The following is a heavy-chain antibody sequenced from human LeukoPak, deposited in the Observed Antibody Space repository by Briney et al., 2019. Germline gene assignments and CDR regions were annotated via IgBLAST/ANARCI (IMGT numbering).Heavy chain of an antibody. CDR3: ARGRIAAAGIPYNWFDP. V-gene: IGHV1-18*01. J-gene: IGHJ5*02. CDR1: GYTLTRYG. CDR2: ISAYNGNT. Sequence: GASVKVSCKASGYTLTRYGISWVRQAPGKGLEWMGWISAYNGNTNYAQKSQGRVNMTTDTYTRTVYMELRSLRSDDTAVYYCARGRIAAAGIPYNWFDPWGQGTLVTVSS. D-gene: IGHD6-13*01.